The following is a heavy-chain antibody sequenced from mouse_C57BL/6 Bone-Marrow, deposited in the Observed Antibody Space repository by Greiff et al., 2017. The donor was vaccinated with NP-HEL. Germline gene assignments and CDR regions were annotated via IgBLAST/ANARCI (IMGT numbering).Heavy chain of an antibody. CDR2: IYPRSGNT. CDR1: GYTFTSYG. V-gene: IGHV1-81*01. D-gene: IGHD2-3*01. J-gene: IGHJ3*01. CDR3: ARGGYYGGTY. Sequence: QVQLKESGAELARPGASVKLSCKASGYTFTSYGISWVKQRTGQGLEWIGEIYPRSGNTYYNEKFKGKATLTADKSSSTAYMELRSLTSEDSAVYFCARGGYYGGTYWGQGTLVTVSA.